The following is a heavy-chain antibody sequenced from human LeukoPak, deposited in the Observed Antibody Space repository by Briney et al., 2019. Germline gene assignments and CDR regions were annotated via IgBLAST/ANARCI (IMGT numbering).Heavy chain of an antibody. CDR2: ISYDGSNK. D-gene: IGHD2-2*02. V-gene: IGHV3-30*18. Sequence: GRSLGLSCAASGFTFSSYGMHWVRQAPGKGLEWVAVISYDGSNKYYADSVKGRFTISRDNSKNTLYLQMNSLRAEDTAVYYCAKGYCSSTSCYTDDYWGQGTLVTVSS. CDR3: AKGYCSSTSCYTDDY. CDR1: GFTFSSYG. J-gene: IGHJ4*02.